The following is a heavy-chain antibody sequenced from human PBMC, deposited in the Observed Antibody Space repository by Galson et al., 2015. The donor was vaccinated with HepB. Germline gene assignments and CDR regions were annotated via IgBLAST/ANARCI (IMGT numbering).Heavy chain of an antibody. Sequence: FLRLSCAASGFTFSSYAMSWVRQAPGKGLEWVSAISGSGGSTYYADSVKGRFTISRDNSKNTLYLQMNSLRAEDTAVYYCARPSRRGYYDSTLYYFDYWGQGTLVTVSS. CDR2: ISGSGGST. V-gene: IGHV3-23*01. CDR1: GFTFSSYA. D-gene: IGHD3-22*01. J-gene: IGHJ4*02. CDR3: ARPSRRGYYDSTLYYFDY.